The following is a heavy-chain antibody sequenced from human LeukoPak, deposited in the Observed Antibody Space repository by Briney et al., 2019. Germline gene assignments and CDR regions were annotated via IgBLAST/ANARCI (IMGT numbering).Heavy chain of an antibody. V-gene: IGHV3-11*04. J-gene: IGHJ3*02. Sequence: PGGSLRLSCAASGFTFSDYYMSWIRQAPGKGLEWVSYISSRGSTIYYADSVKGRFTISRDNAKNSLYLQMNSLRAEDTAVYYCARVFRPSLTVFIIRGAFDIWGQGTMVTVSS. D-gene: IGHD3-3*01. CDR1: GFTFSDYY. CDR3: ARVFRPSLTVFIIRGAFDI. CDR2: ISSRGSTI.